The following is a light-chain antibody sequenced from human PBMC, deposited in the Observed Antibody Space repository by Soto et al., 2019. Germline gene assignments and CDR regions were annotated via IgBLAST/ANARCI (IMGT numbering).Light chain of an antibody. Sequence: EIVLTQSPATLFLSPGERATLSCGASQSVSSYLAWYQQKPGQAPRLLIYDASNRATGIPARFSGSGSGTDFTLTISSLEPEDFAVYYCQQRSNWPPDTFGQGTRLEIK. J-gene: IGKJ5*01. CDR2: DAS. CDR1: QSVSSY. CDR3: QQRSNWPPDT. V-gene: IGKV3-11*01.